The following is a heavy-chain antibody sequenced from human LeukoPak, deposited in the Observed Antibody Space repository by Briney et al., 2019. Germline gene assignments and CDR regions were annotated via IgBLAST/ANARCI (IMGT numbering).Heavy chain of an antibody. CDR2: ISGYTGNK. CDR3: ARDDYGGNSGSAFDV. V-gene: IGHV1-18*01. CDR1: GYTFATYG. J-gene: IGHJ3*01. D-gene: IGHD4-23*01. Sequence: ASVKVSCKASGYTFATYGISWVRQAPGQGLEWMGWISGYTGNKYYAQKVQDRVIMTTETSTSTAYMELGSLRSDDTAMYYCARDDYGGNSGSAFDVWGQGTMVTVSS.